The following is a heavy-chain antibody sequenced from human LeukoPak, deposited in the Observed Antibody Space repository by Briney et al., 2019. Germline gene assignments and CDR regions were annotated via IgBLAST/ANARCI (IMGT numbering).Heavy chain of an antibody. CDR2: INPNSGGT. CDR3: ARDQGYYYGSGSSIPAFDI. J-gene: IGHJ3*02. Sequence: ASVKVSCKASGYTFTSYGISWVRQAPGQGLEWMGWINPNSGGTNYAQKFQGRVTMARDTSISTAYMELSRLRSDDTAVYYCARDQGYYYGSGSSIPAFDIWGQGTMVTVSS. V-gene: IGHV1-2*02. CDR1: GYTFTSYG. D-gene: IGHD3-10*01.